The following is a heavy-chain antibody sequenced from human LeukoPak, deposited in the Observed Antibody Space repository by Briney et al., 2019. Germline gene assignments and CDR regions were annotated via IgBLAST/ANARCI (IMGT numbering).Heavy chain of an antibody. D-gene: IGHD3-22*01. CDR2: ISSSGSTI. Sequence: GGSLRLSCAASGFTFDDYGMNWVRQAPGKGLEWVSYISSSGSTIYYADSVKGRFTISRDDAKNSLYLQMNSLRAEDTAVYYCARGYYYDSSGYYSPYFQHWGQGTLVTVSS. CDR3: ARGYYYDSSGYYSPYFQH. V-gene: IGHV3-48*03. CDR1: GFTFDDYG. J-gene: IGHJ1*01.